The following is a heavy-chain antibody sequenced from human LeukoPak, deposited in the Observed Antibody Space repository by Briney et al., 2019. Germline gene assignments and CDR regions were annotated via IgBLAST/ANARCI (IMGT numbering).Heavy chain of an antibody. V-gene: IGHV4-39*01. CDR1: GGSISSSSYY. CDR3: ATIAAAGKGGVDY. CDR2: IYYSGST. D-gene: IGHD6-13*01. Sequence: PSETLSLTCTVSGGSISSSSYYWGWIRQPPGKGLEWIGSIYYSGSTYYNPSLKSRVTISADTSKNQFSLKLSSVTAADTAVYYCATIAAAGKGGVDYWGQGTLVTVSS. J-gene: IGHJ4*02.